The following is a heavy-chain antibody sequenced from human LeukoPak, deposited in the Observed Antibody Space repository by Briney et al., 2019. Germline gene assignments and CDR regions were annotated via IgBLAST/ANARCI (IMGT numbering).Heavy chain of an antibody. D-gene: IGHD3-22*01. CDR2: ISSGSTYI. Sequence: PGGSLRLSCAASGFTFSDSYMSWIRQVPGKGLEWVSSISSGSTYIYNADSVQGRFTISRDNAKNSLFLLVNSLRAEDTAVYYCAKDSDYYYDTPRDPYFDYWGQGTLVTVSS. CDR3: AKDSDYYYDTPRDPYFDY. V-gene: IGHV3-11*04. J-gene: IGHJ4*02. CDR1: GFTFSDSY.